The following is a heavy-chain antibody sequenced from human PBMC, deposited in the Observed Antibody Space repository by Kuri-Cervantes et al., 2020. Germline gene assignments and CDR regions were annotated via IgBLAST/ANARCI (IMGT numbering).Heavy chain of an antibody. J-gene: IGHJ5*02. CDR2: ISYDGSNK. V-gene: IGHV3-30*03. CDR1: GFTFSSYG. Sequence: GGSLRLSCAASGFTFSSYGMHWVRQAPGKGLEWVAVISYDGSNKYYADSVKGRFTISRDNSKNTLYLQMNSLRAEDTAVYYCARDNHDIVVVPAAMSPWGQGTLVTVSS. D-gene: IGHD2-2*01. CDR3: ARDNHDIVVVPAAMSP.